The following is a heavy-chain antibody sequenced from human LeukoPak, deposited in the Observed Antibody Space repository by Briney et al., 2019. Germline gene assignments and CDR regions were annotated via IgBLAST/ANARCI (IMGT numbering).Heavy chain of an antibody. Sequence: ASVKVSCKASGYTFTGYYMHWVRQAPGQGLEWVGWINPNSGGTNYAQKFQGRVTMTRDTSISTAYMELSRLRSDDTAVYYCAREGQLVGWFDPWGQGTLVTVSS. V-gene: IGHV1-2*02. CDR1: GYTFTGYY. J-gene: IGHJ5*02. CDR2: INPNSGGT. D-gene: IGHD6-13*01. CDR3: AREGQLVGWFDP.